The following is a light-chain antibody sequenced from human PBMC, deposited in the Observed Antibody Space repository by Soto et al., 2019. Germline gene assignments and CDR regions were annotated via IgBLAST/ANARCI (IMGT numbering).Light chain of an antibody. Sequence: EIVMTQSPASLSVSPGERASISFRASQSVSSNLAWYQQKPGQAPRLLIFSASTMATGIPARFSGSGSGTEFTLTISSLQSEDFAVYYCQQRSNWPWTFGQGTKVDI. CDR3: QQRSNWPWT. CDR1: QSVSSN. J-gene: IGKJ1*01. V-gene: IGKV3-15*01. CDR2: SAS.